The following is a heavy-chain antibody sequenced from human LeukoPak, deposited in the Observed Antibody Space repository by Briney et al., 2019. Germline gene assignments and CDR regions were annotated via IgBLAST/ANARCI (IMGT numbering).Heavy chain of an antibody. CDR3: ARDLRSSGYKGHFDL. V-gene: IGHV4-59*01. J-gene: IGHJ2*01. D-gene: IGHD3-22*01. Sequence: SETLSLTCTVSGGSISSYYWSWIRQPPGKGLGWIGYIYYSGSTNYNPSLKRRVTISVDTSKNQFSLELSSVTAADTAVYYCARDLRSSGYKGHFDLWGRGTLVTVSS. CDR2: IYYSGST. CDR1: GGSISSYY.